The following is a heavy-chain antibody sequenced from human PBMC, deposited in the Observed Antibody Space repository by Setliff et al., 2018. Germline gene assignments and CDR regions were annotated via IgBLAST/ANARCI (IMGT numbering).Heavy chain of an antibody. D-gene: IGHD3-22*01. Sequence: GASVKVSCKASGGTFSNYTISWVRQAPGQGLEWMGRIIPILGIVNYAQKFHDRVTITADKSTSTAYVELSSLRSEDTAVYYCASGYYDSSGYLPFDYWGQGTLVTVSS. CDR1: GGTFSNYT. J-gene: IGHJ4*02. CDR2: IIPILGIV. CDR3: ASGYYDSSGYLPFDY. V-gene: IGHV1-69*02.